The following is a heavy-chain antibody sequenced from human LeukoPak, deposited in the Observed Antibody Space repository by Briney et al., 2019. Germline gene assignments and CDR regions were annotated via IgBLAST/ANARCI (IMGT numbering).Heavy chain of an antibody. Sequence: ASVKVSCKASGYTLTGYYMHWVRQAPGQGLEWMGWINPNSGGTNYAQKFQGRVTMTRDTSISTAYMELSRLRSDDTAVYYCARDSYIAADLEILNWFDPWGQGTLVTVSS. J-gene: IGHJ5*02. D-gene: IGHD6-13*01. CDR3: ARDSYIAADLEILNWFDP. CDR1: GYTLTGYY. CDR2: INPNSGGT. V-gene: IGHV1-2*02.